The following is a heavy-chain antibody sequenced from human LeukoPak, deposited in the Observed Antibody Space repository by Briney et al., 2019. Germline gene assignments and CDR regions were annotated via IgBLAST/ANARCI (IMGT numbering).Heavy chain of an antibody. Sequence: GGSLRLSCAASGFSFSSYSMNWVRQAPGRGLEWVSSISSSKSYIFYADSVKGRFTISRDNAKNSLYLEMTSLRAEDTAVYYCASGSPAGDYWGQGTLVTVSS. D-gene: IGHD1-26*01. V-gene: IGHV3-21*01. J-gene: IGHJ4*02. CDR3: ASGSPAGDY. CDR1: GFSFSSYS. CDR2: ISSSKSYI.